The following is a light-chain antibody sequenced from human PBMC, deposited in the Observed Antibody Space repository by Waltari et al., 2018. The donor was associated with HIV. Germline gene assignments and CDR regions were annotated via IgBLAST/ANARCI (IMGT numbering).Light chain of an antibody. Sequence: DIQLTQSPSSLAASLGERVTIVCRASQNVDTYLNWYHQRPGEAPRLLISAASSLQSGVPSRFIGTGSGTDFTLAITSLRPEDFGTYFCQQSYSGLLYTFGQGT. V-gene: IGKV1-39*01. CDR3: QQSYSGLLYT. J-gene: IGKJ2*01. CDR2: AAS. CDR1: QNVDTY.